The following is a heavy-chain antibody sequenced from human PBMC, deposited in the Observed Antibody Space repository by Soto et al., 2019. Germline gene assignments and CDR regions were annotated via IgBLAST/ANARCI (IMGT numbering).Heavy chain of an antibody. Sequence: QVQLQQWGAGLLKPSETLSLTCAVYGGSFSGYYWSWIRQPPGKGLEWIGEINHSGSTNYNPSLKSRVTISVDTSKNQFSLKLSSVTAADTAVYYCARARHYYGSGDYYYYMDVWGKGTTVTVSS. CDR1: GGSFSGYY. V-gene: IGHV4-34*01. D-gene: IGHD3-10*01. CDR3: ARARHYYGSGDYYYYMDV. CDR2: INHSGST. J-gene: IGHJ6*03.